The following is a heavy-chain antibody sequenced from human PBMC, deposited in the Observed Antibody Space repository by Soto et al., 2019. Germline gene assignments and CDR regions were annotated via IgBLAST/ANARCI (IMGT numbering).Heavy chain of an antibody. CDR2: ISAYNGNT. Sequence: QVQLVQSGAEVKKPGASVKVSCKASGYTLTNYGISWVRQAPGQGLEWMGWISAYNGNTNYAQKLQGRVTMTTDTSTSTAYRELRSLRSDDTAVYYCARAAATAADTRYFQHWGQGTLVTVSS. CDR3: ARAAATAADTRYFQH. J-gene: IGHJ1*01. D-gene: IGHD6-13*01. V-gene: IGHV1-18*01. CDR1: GYTLTNYG.